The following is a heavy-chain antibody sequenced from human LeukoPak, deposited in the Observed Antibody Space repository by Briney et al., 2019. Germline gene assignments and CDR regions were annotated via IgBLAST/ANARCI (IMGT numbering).Heavy chain of an antibody. V-gene: IGHV1-2*06. Sequence: ASVKVSCKASGYSFSDFPVHWVRQAPGQGLEWMGRIDSNRGGTSYAQNFQGRVTMTRDTSISTAYMEVSGLTSDDTAVYYCARGAKGGLKNYYMDVWGKGTTVTVSS. D-gene: IGHD2-15*01. CDR3: ARGAKGGLKNYYMDV. CDR2: IDSNRGGT. J-gene: IGHJ6*03. CDR1: GYSFSDFP.